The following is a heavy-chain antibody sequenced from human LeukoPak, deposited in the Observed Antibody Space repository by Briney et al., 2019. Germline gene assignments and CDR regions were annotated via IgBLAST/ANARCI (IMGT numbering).Heavy chain of an antibody. V-gene: IGHV1-46*01. CDR3: ARGEDSVSYHLDYMDV. D-gene: IGHD1-26*01. CDR2: INPSGGTT. CDR1: GYTFTSYD. Sequence: ASVKVSCKASGYTFTSYDINWVRQAPGQGLEWMGIINPSGGTTFYAQKFQGRVTMTRDTSTSTVYMELSSLRSEDTAVYYCARGEDSVSYHLDYMDVWGKGTTVTISS. J-gene: IGHJ6*03.